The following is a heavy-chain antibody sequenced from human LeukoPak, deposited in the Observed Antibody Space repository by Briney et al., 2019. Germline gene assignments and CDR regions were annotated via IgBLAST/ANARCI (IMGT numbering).Heavy chain of an antibody. V-gene: IGHV1-2*02. CDR1: GYTFTGYY. D-gene: IGHD2-15*01. J-gene: IGHJ4*02. CDR2: INPNSGGT. Sequence: ASVKVSCKASGYTFTGYYMHWVRQAPGQGLEWRGWINPNSGGTNYAQKFQGRVTMTRDTSISTAYMELSRLRSDDTAVYYCAILLVPTPNTDYFDYWGQGTLVTVSS. CDR3: AILLVPTPNTDYFDY.